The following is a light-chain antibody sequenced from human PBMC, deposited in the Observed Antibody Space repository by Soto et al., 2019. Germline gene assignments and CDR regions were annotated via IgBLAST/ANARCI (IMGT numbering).Light chain of an antibody. CDR3: HQTYSLPIT. Sequence: DIQMTQSPSSLSASVGDRVAITCRATQAISDYLNWYQQKPGKALKLLIYGASNLQSGVPSRFSGSGSGTDFTLTISGLQPEDFGIYYCHQTYSLPITFGPGTKVDVK. CDR2: GAS. V-gene: IGKV1-39*01. CDR1: QAISDY. J-gene: IGKJ3*01.